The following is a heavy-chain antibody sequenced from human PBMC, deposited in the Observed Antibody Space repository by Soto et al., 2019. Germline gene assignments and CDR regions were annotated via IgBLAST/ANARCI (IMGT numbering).Heavy chain of an antibody. CDR2: IYYSGST. Sequence: SETLSLTCTVSGGSVSSYYWSWIRQPPGKGLEWIGYIYYSGSTNDNPSLKSRVTISVDTSKNQFSLKLSSVTAADTAVYYCARETTVIDYWGQGTLVTVSS. V-gene: IGHV4-59*02. D-gene: IGHD4-17*01. CDR3: ARETTVIDY. CDR1: GGSVSSYY. J-gene: IGHJ4*02.